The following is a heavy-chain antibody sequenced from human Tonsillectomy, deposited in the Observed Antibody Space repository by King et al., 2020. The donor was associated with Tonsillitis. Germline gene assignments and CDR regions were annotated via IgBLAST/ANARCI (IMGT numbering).Heavy chain of an antibody. CDR3: TRVTTHYDYVWGMD. J-gene: IGHJ4*02. D-gene: IGHD3-16*01. Sequence: QLVQSGGGLVQPGRSLRLSCTASGFTFGDYAMSWVRQAPGKGLEWVGFIRSKAYGWTTEYAASVKGRFTIPRDDSKSIAYLQMNSLKTEDTAVYYCTRVTTHYDYVWGMDSGQGTLVTVSS. V-gene: IGHV3-49*04. CDR2: IRSKAYGWTT. CDR1: GFTFGDYA.